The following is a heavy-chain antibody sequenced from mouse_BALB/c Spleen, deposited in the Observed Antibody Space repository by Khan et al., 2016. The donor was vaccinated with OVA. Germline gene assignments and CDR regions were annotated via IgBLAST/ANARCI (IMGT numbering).Heavy chain of an antibody. Sequence: EVQLVESGPGLVKPSQSLSLTCTVTGYSITSDYAWNWIRQFPGNKLVWMGFISYSGNTNYNPSLKSRISITRDTSKNQFFLQLNSVTTEDTATYYGARVYGGDFDYWGQGTTLTVSS. CDR2: ISYSGNT. CDR1: GYSITSDYA. CDR3: ARVYGGDFDY. D-gene: IGHD1-1*01. J-gene: IGHJ2*01. V-gene: IGHV3-2*02.